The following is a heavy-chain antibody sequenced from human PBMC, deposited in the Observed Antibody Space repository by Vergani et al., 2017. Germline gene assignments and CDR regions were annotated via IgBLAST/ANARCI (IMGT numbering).Heavy chain of an antibody. CDR1: GGSLSSYY. CDR2: IYTSGST. CDR3: ARDRRGWFGELLWKEDWYFDL. J-gene: IGHJ2*01. D-gene: IGHD3-10*01. V-gene: IGHV4-4*07. Sequence: QVQLQESGPGLVKPSETLSLTCTVSGGSLSSYYWSWIRQPAGKGLEWIGRIYTSGSTNYNPSLQSRVTMSVDTSKNQFSLKLSSVTAADTAVYYCARDRRGWFGELLWKEDWYFDLWGRGTLVTVSS.